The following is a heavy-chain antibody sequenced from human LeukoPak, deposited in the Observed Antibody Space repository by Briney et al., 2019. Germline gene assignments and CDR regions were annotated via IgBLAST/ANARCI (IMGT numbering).Heavy chain of an antibody. CDR1: GFTFSNYW. V-gene: IGHV3-7*01. D-gene: IGHD3-10*01. Sequence: GGSLRLSCAASGFTFSNYWMSWVRQAPGKGLEWVANIKQDGSEKYYVDSVKGRFTISRDNAKNSLYLQMNSLRAEDTAVYYCARDGFVVRGVYYYYYGMDVWGQGTTVTVSS. CDR2: IKQDGSEK. CDR3: ARDGFVVRGVYYYYYGMDV. J-gene: IGHJ6*02.